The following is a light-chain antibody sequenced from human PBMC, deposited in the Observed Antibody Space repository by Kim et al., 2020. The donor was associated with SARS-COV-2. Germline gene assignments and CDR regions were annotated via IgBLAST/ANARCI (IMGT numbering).Light chain of an antibody. CDR2: GAS. V-gene: IGKV3-20*01. J-gene: IGKJ2*01. CDR1: QSVNNNY. CDR3: HQYGNSPYT. Sequence: LSPVERATLSCRASQSVNNNYLAWYQQKPGQAPRLLIYGASTRATGTPDTFSGSGSVTDFTLTISRLESEDFAVYYCHQYGNSPYTFGQGTKLEI.